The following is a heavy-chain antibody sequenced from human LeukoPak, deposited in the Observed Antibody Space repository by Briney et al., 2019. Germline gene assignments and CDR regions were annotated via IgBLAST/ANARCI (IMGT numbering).Heavy chain of an antibody. V-gene: IGHV3-49*03. CDR1: GFTFGDYA. CDR2: IRSKAYGGTT. Sequence: GGSLRLSCTASGFTFGDYAMSWFRQAPGKGLEWVGFIRSKAYGGTTEYAASVKGRFTISRDDSKSIAYLQMNSLKTEDTAVYYCTRDRPLCGSCYSRDAFDIWGQGTMVTVSS. D-gene: IGHD2-15*01. CDR3: TRDRPLCGSCYSRDAFDI. J-gene: IGHJ3*02.